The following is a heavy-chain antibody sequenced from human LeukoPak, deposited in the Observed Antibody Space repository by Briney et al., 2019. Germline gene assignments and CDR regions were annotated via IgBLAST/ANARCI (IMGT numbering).Heavy chain of an antibody. J-gene: IGHJ4*02. CDR2: ISGSGGST. CDR1: GFTFSSYA. Sequence: GGSLRLSCAASGFTFSSYAMSWVRQAPGKGLEWVSAISGSGGSTYYADSVKGRFTISRDNSNNTLYLQMNSLRAEDTAVYYCARLQWLVMFDYWGQGTLVTVSS. CDR3: ARLQWLVMFDY. V-gene: IGHV3-23*01. D-gene: IGHD6-19*01.